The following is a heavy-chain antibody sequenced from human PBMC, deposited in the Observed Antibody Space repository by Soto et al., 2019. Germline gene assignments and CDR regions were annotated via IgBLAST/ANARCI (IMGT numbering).Heavy chain of an antibody. CDR3: ASSIVVVTDAPFDI. Sequence: PXESLKLSCKGSGYRFTSYLIGWVRQMPGKGLEWMGIIYPGDSDTRYSPSFQGQVTISADKSISTAYLQWSSLKASDTAMYYCASSIVVVTDAPFDIWGQGTMVTVSS. D-gene: IGHD2-21*02. CDR1: GYRFTSYL. V-gene: IGHV5-51*01. CDR2: IYPGDSDT. J-gene: IGHJ3*02.